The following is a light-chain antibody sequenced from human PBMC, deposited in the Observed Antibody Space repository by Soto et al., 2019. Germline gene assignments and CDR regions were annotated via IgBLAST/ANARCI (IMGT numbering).Light chain of an antibody. CDR3: SLSYSGGRI. J-gene: IGLJ2*01. Sequence: QAVVTQEPSLTVAPGGRVTLTCCSSTETVTSGHYPYWFQQKPGQAPMTLIHDTDHTHSWTPARFSGSLLGGKAALTLSGAQPEDEDEYYCSLSYSGGRIFGGGTKVTVL. V-gene: IGLV7-46*01. CDR1: TETVTSGHY. CDR2: DTD.